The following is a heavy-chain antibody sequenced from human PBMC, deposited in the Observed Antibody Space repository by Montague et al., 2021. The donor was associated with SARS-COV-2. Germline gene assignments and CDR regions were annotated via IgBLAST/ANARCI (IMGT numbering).Heavy chain of an antibody. Sequence: SETLSLTCTVSGGSISSYYWSWIRQPPGKGLEWIGYIYYSGSTNYNPSLKSRVTISVDTSKNQFSLKLSSVTAADTAVYYCARGAGRGSGYGKYYYYYYGMDAWGQGPTVTVSS. D-gene: IGHD5-12*01. CDR3: ARGAGRGSGYGKYYYYYYGMDA. CDR1: GGSISSYY. J-gene: IGHJ6*02. CDR2: IYYSGST. V-gene: IGHV4-59*01.